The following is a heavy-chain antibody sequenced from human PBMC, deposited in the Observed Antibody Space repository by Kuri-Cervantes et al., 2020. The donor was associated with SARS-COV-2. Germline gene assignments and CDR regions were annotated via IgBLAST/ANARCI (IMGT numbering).Heavy chain of an antibody. CDR3: ARAYQGLGIWGDIDY. D-gene: IGHD3-16*01. CDR2: INPNSGGT. Sequence: ASVKVSCKASSYTFTSYGISWVRQAPGQGLEWMGWINPNSGGTNYAQKFQGRVTMTRDTSISTAYMELSRLRSDDTAVYYCARAYQGLGIWGDIDYWGQGTLVTVSS. CDR1: SYTFTSYG. J-gene: IGHJ4*02. V-gene: IGHV1-2*02.